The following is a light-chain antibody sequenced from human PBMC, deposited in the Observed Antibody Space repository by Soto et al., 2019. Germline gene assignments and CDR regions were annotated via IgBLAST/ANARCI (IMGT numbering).Light chain of an antibody. CDR3: QQYGSSPYT. CDR1: QSVSSSY. J-gene: IGKJ2*01. CDR2: GAS. Sequence: EIVLTQSPGTLSLSPGERATLSCRASQSVSSSYLAWYQQKPGQAPRLLIYGASSRATGIPDGFSGSGSGTDFALSISRLEPADVAVYYCQQYGSSPYTFGQGTKLEIK. V-gene: IGKV3-20*01.